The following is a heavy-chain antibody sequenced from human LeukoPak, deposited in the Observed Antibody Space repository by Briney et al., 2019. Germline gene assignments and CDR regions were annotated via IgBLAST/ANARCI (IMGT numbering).Heavy chain of an antibody. CDR2: INGSGGST. Sequence: GFLRLPCSSFWFHLCRYSLGWVRQASGKGVEGVSAINGSGGSTYYADSVKGRFTISRDSSKNTLYLQMNSLRAEDTAVYYCAKDRGITIFGVVYFDYWGQGTLVTVSS. J-gene: IGHJ4*02. V-gene: IGHV3-23*01. CDR1: FHLCRYS. CDR3: AKDRGITIFGVVYFDY. D-gene: IGHD3-3*01.